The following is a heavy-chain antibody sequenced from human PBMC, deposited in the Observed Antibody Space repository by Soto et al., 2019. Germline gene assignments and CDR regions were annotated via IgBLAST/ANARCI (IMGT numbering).Heavy chain of an antibody. CDR3: GSLEVPTLGRPFNI. Sequence: QVQLQESGPGLEKPWETLSLTCTVSGGSIISYWWSWIRQPAGQGLEWIGRIHPTGSTDYNPSLKSRVSMSLDTSSNLFFLKQSYVTAADTIVYYCGSLEVPTLGRPFNILGQGTMGTESS. V-gene: IGHV4-4*07. J-gene: IGHJ3*02. CDR2: IHPTGST. CDR1: GGSIISYW. D-gene: IGHD2-2*01.